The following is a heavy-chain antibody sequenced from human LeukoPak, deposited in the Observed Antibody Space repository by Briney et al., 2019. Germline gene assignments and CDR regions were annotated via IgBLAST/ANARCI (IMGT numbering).Heavy chain of an antibody. V-gene: IGHV4-30-2*01. Sequence: SETLSLTCTVSGGSISSGSYYWSWIRQPPGKGLEWIGYIYHSGSTYYNPSLKSRVTISVDRSKNQFSLKLSSVTAADTAVYYCARGSGSSWFDPWGQGTLVTVSS. D-gene: IGHD3-3*01. CDR2: IYHSGST. J-gene: IGHJ5*02. CDR1: GGSISSGSYY. CDR3: ARGSGSSWFDP.